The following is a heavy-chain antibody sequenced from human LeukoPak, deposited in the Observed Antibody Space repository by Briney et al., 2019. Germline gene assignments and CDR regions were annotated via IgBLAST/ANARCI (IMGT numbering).Heavy chain of an antibody. J-gene: IGHJ4*02. CDR2: IYHSGST. CDR1: GDSISSGYY. Sequence: SETLSFTSYVSGDSISSGYYWGWIRQYPVKWLGWIGSIYHSGSTTYNPSLKTRVTISADTSKNQFSLKVRSVTAADTAVYYCVRNSSGWFFDYWGQGTLVTVSS. CDR3: VRNSSGWFFDY. V-gene: IGHV4-38-2*01. D-gene: IGHD6-19*01.